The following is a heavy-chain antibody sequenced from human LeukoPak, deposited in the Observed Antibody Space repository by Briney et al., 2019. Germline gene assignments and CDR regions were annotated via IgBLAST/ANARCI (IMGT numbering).Heavy chain of an antibody. CDR1: GFTFSSYS. Sequence: GGSLRLSCAASGFTFSSYSMNWVRQASGKGLEWDSSISSSSSYIYYADSVKGRFTISRDNAKNSLYLQMNSLRAEDTAVYYCARDRDGITMVRGAYPNPNYYYYYYMDVWGKGTTVTVPS. J-gene: IGHJ6*03. V-gene: IGHV3-21*01. D-gene: IGHD3-10*01. CDR2: ISSSSSYI. CDR3: ARDRDGITMVRGAYPNPNYYYYYYMDV.